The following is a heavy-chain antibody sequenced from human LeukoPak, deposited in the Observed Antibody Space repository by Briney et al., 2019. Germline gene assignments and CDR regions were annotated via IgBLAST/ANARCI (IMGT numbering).Heavy chain of an antibody. CDR1: GGSISSSSYY. V-gene: IGHV4-61*01. Sequence: SETLSLTCTVSGGSISSSSYYWSWIRQPPGKGLEWIGYIYYSGSTNYNPSLKSRVTISVDTSKNQFSLKLSSVTAADTAVYYCARGGGISHYYYYMDVWGKGTTVTISS. CDR3: ARGGGISHYYYYMDV. D-gene: IGHD6-13*01. J-gene: IGHJ6*03. CDR2: IYYSGST.